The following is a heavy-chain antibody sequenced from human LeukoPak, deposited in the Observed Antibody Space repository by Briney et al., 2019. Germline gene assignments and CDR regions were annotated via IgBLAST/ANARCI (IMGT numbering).Heavy chain of an antibody. CDR3: ARGQTEYSGYDYYFDY. J-gene: IGHJ4*02. Sequence: SQTLSLTCTVSGGSISIGGYYWSWIRQHPGKGLEWIGYIYYSGSTYYNPSLKSRVTISVDTSKNQFSLKLSSVTAADTAVYYCARGQTEYSGYDYYFDYWGQGTLVTVSS. V-gene: IGHV4-31*03. D-gene: IGHD5-12*01. CDR2: IYYSGST. CDR1: GGSISIGGYY.